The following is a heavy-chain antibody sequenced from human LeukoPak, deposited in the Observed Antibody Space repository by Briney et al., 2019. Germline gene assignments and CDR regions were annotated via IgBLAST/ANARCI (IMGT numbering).Heavy chain of an antibody. CDR3: ARKLAGYSSGRGWFDP. CDR2: ISSSSSTI. V-gene: IGHV3-48*02. D-gene: IGHD6-19*01. J-gene: IGHJ5*02. CDR1: GFTFSSYS. Sequence: GGSLRLSCAASGFTFSSYSMNWVRQAPGKGLEWVSSISSSSSTIYYADSVKGRFTISRDNAKNSLYLQMNSLRDEDTAVYYCARKLAGYSSGRGWFDPWGQGTLVTVSS.